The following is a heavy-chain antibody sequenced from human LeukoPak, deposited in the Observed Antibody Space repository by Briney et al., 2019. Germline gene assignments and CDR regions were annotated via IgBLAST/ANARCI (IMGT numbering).Heavy chain of an antibody. CDR2: INHSGST. D-gene: IGHD1-26*01. CDR3: ARRETWYY. J-gene: IGHJ4*02. CDR1: GGSFSGYY. V-gene: IGHV4-34*01. Sequence: PSETLSLTCAVYGGSFSGYYWSWIRQPPGKGLEWIGEINHSGSTNYNASLKSRVTISVDTSKNQFSLKLSSVTAADTAVYYCARRETWYYWGQGTLVTVSS.